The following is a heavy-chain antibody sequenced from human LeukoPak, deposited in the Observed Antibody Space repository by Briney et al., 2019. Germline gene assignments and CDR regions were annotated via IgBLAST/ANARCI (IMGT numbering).Heavy chain of an antibody. CDR1: GGSFSGYY. D-gene: IGHD3-22*01. CDR2: INHSGST. J-gene: IGHJ4*02. V-gene: IGHV4-34*01. CDR3: ARGQGGYDSSGYYYPLDY. Sequence: PSETLSLTCAVYGGSFSGYYWSWIRQPPGKGLEWIGEINHSGSTNYNPSLKSRVTISVDTSKNQFSLKLSSVTAADTAVYYCARGQGGYDSSGYYYPLDYWGQGTLVTVSS.